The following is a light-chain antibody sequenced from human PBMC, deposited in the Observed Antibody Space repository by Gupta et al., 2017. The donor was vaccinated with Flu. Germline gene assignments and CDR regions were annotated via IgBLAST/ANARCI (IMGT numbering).Light chain of an antibody. J-gene: IGKJ3*01. Sequence: PAALSASVGDRVSITCRSSQTIRTNLNWYQQKPGKAPRLLIYEASTLQSGVPPRFSAYGYGTDFTLTIKGLLAEDLATYYCQQSDDTPRTFGPGT. CDR3: QQSDDTPRT. CDR1: QTIRTN. V-gene: IGKV1-39*01. CDR2: EAS.